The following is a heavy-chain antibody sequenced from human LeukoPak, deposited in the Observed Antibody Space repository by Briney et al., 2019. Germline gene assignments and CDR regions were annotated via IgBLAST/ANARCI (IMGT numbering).Heavy chain of an antibody. J-gene: IGHJ4*02. V-gene: IGHV1-69*13. D-gene: IGHD5-24*01. CDR3: ARESRDGYNYFDY. Sequence: SVKVSCKASGGTFSSYAISWVRQAPGQGLECMGGIIPIFGIANYAQKFQGRVTITADESTSTAYMELSSLRSEDTAVYYCARESRDGYNYFDYWGQGTLVTVSS. CDR2: IIPIFGIA. CDR1: GGTFSSYA.